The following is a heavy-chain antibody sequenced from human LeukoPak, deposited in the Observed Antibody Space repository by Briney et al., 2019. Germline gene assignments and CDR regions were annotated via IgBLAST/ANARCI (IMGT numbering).Heavy chain of an antibody. CDR3: ARAYYDSSGYYYYFDY. V-gene: IGHV1-18*04. Sequence: ASVKVSCKASGYTFTGYYMHWVRQAPGQGLEWMGWISAYNGNTNDAQNHQGRGTMTTDTATSTAYMELRSLRSDDTAVYYCARAYYDSSGYYYYFDYWGQGTLVTVSS. CDR2: ISAYNGNT. CDR1: GYTFTGYY. J-gene: IGHJ4*02. D-gene: IGHD3-22*01.